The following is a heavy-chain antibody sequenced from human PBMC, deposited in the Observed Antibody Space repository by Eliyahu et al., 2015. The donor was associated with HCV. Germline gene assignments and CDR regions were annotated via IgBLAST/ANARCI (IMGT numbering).Heavy chain of an antibody. CDR1: GFXFSXVG. Sequence: QVQLVESGGGVVQPGRSLRLSCAASGFXFSXVGWPWVRQAPGKGLGWVAVISYDGSNKYYADSVKGRFTISRDNSKNTLYLQMNSLRAEDTAVYYCAKDPAKYSSSWYHWFDPWGQGTLVTVSS. CDR2: ISYDGSNK. J-gene: IGHJ5*02. V-gene: IGHV3-30*18. D-gene: IGHD6-13*01. CDR3: AKDPAKYSSSWYHWFDP.